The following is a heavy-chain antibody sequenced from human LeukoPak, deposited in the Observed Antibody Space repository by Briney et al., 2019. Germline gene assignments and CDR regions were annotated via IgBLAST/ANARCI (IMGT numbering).Heavy chain of an antibody. Sequence: ASVKVSCKASGYTFTSYDINWVRQATGQGLEWMGWMNPNSGNTGYAQKFQGRVTMTRNTSISTAYMELSSLRSDDAAVYYCARGDYYDSSGYLDSRNNWFDPWGQGTLVTVSS. D-gene: IGHD3-22*01. V-gene: IGHV1-8*01. J-gene: IGHJ5*02. CDR2: MNPNSGNT. CDR3: ARGDYYDSSGYLDSRNNWFDP. CDR1: GYTFTSYD.